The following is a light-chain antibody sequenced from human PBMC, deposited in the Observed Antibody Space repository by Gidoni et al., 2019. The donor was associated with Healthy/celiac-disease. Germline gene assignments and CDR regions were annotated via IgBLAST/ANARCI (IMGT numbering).Light chain of an antibody. J-gene: IGLJ2*01. V-gene: IGLV2-14*01. CDR1: SSDVGGYNY. Sequence: QSAPTQPVSVSGSPGQSITISCTGTSSDVGGYNYVPWYQQHPGKAPKLMIYEVINRPSGVSNRFSGSKSGNTASLTISGLQAEDEADYYCSSYTSSSRVFGGGTKLTVL. CDR2: EVI. CDR3: SSYTSSSRV.